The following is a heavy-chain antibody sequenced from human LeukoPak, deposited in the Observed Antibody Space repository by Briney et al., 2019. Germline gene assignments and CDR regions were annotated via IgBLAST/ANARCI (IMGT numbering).Heavy chain of an antibody. Sequence: SETLSLTCAVYGGSFSGYYWSWIRQPPGKGLEWTGEINHSGSTNYNPSLKSRVTISVDTSKNQFSLKLSSVTAADTAVYYCAREGSRGRFDPWGQGTLVTVSS. D-gene: IGHD3-16*01. V-gene: IGHV4-34*01. CDR1: GGSFSGYY. CDR3: AREGSRGRFDP. J-gene: IGHJ5*02. CDR2: INHSGST.